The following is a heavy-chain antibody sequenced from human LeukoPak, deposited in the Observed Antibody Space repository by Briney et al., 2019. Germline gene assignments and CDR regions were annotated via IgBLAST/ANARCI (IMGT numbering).Heavy chain of an antibody. CDR2: ISSSSSTI. Sequence: PGGSLRLSCVASGFTFSSYAMSWVRQAPGKGLEWVSYISSSSSTIYYADSVKGRFTISRDNAKNSLYLQMNSLRAEDTAVYYCARDFYGSGSYYWSDAFDIWGQGTMVTVSS. J-gene: IGHJ3*02. CDR1: GFTFSSYA. CDR3: ARDFYGSGSYYWSDAFDI. V-gene: IGHV3-48*01. D-gene: IGHD3-10*01.